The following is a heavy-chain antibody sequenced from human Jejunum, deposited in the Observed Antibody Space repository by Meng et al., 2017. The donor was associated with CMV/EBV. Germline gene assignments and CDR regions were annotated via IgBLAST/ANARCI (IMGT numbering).Heavy chain of an antibody. J-gene: IGHJ4*02. D-gene: IGHD1-26*01. CDR1: GFTFSSHS. CDR3: ARHRSGGDSEFDY. Sequence: ASGFTFSSHSMSWVRQAPGKGLEWVSTLYSGGSTYYADSVKGQFTISRDNSKNTLYLQMNSLRAEDTAVYYCARHRSGGDSEFDYWGQGALVTVSS. CDR2: LYSGGST. V-gene: IGHV3-66*04.